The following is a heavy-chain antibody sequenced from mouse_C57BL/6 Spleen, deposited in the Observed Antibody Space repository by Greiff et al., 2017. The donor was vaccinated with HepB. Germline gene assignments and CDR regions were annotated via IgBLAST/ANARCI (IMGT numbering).Heavy chain of an antibody. CDR3: ARDFYYYGSNYFDY. Sequence: EVKLVESGGGLVKPGGSLKLSCAASGFTFSSYAMSWVRQTPEKRLEWVATISDGGSYTYYPENVKGRFTISRDNAKNNLYLQMSHLKSEDTAMYYCARDFYYYGSNYFDYWGQGTTLTVSS. V-gene: IGHV5-4*01. CDR1: GFTFSSYA. CDR2: ISDGGSYT. D-gene: IGHD1-1*01. J-gene: IGHJ2*01.